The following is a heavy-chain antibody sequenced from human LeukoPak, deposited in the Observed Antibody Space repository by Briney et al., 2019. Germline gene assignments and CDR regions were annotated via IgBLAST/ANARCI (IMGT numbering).Heavy chain of an antibody. CDR1: GYTFTGYY. CDR2: INPTSGGT. CDR3: ARTVGATTYDAFDI. J-gene: IGHJ3*02. V-gene: IGHV1-2*06. D-gene: IGHD1-26*01. Sequence: ASVKVSCKASGYTFTGYYMHWVRQAPGQGLEWMGRINPTSGGTNYAQKFQGRVTMTRDTSISTAYMELSRLRSDDTAVYYCARTVGATTYDAFDIWGQGTMVTVSS.